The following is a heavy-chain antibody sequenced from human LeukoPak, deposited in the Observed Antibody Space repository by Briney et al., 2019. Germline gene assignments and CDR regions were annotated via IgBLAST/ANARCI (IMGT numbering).Heavy chain of an antibody. J-gene: IGHJ3*02. Sequence: GASVKVSCKVSGCTLTELSMHWVRQAPGKGLEWMGGFDPEDGETIFAQKFQGRVTMTEDTSTDTAYMELSSLRSEDTAVYYCATYDSSVWGSPIGEDAFDIWGQGTMVTVS. CDR3: ATYDSSVWGSPIGEDAFDI. CDR2: FDPEDGET. CDR1: GCTLTELS. V-gene: IGHV1-24*01. D-gene: IGHD3-16*01.